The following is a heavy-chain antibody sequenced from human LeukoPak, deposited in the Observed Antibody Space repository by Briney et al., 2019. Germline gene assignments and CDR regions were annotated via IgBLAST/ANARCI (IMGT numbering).Heavy chain of an antibody. Sequence: GGSLRLSCAASGFTFSSFVMTWVRRAPGKGLEWVSAISGSGSSTYYADSVKGRFTISRDNSKNTLYLQVNSLRAEDTALYYCARHYYDSRPHFDFWGQGTLVTVSS. J-gene: IGHJ4*02. D-gene: IGHD3-22*01. CDR3: ARHYYDSRPHFDF. CDR2: ISGSGSST. CDR1: GFTFSSFV. V-gene: IGHV3-23*01.